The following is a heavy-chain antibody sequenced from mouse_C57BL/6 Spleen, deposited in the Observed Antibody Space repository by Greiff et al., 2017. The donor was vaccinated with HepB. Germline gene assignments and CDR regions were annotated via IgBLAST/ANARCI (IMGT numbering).Heavy chain of an antibody. Sequence: VQLQQSGPELVKPGASVKMSCKASGYTFTDYNMHWVKQSHGKSLEWIGYINPNNGGNSYNQKFKGKATLTVNKSSSTAYMELRSLTSEDSAVYYCARSGYDPLYAMDYWGQGTSVTVSS. V-gene: IGHV1-22*01. CDR2: INPNNGGN. CDR3: ARSGYDPLYAMDY. J-gene: IGHJ4*01. CDR1: GYTFTDYN. D-gene: IGHD2-14*01.